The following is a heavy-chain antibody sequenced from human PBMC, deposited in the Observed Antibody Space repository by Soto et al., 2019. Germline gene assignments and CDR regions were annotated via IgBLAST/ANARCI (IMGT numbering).Heavy chain of an antibody. V-gene: IGHV1-18*04. CDR1: GYTFTSYG. J-gene: IGHJ6*02. CDR3: AREHPEQWLVRDDYYYGMDV. CDR2: ISAYNGNT. Sequence: ASVKVSCKASGYTFTSYGISWVRQAPGQGLEWMGWISAYNGNTNYAQKLQGRVTMTTDTSTSTAYMELRSLRSDDTAVYYCAREHPEQWLVRDDYYYGMDVWGQGTTVTVSS. D-gene: IGHD6-19*01.